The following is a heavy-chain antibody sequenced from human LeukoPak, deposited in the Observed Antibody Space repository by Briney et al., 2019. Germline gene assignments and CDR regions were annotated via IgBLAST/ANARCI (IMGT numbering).Heavy chain of an antibody. J-gene: IGHJ4*02. CDR1: GFTFSSYA. D-gene: IGHD2-2*01. CDR2: ISGSGGST. V-gene: IGHV3-23*01. Sequence: GGSLRPSCAASGFTFSSYAMSWVRQAPGKGLEWVSAISGSGGSTYYADSVKGRFTISRDNSKNTLYLQMNSLRAEDTAVYYCARDRFRSTSCYYYWGQGTLVTVSS. CDR3: ARDRFRSTSCYYY.